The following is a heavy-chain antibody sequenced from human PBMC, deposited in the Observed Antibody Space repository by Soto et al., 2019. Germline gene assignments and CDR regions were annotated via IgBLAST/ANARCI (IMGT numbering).Heavy chain of an antibody. CDR2: ISYDGSNK. D-gene: IGHD3-22*01. Sequence: GGSLRLSCAASGFTFSSYGMHWVRQAPGKGLEWVAVISYDGSNKYYADSVKGRFTISRDNAKNSLYLQMNSLRAEDTAVYYCARFYYDSSGYLPSPYYYYYGMDVWGQGTTVTVSS. CDR3: ARFYYDSSGYLPSPYYYYYGMDV. V-gene: IGHV3-30*03. CDR1: GFTFSSYG. J-gene: IGHJ6*02.